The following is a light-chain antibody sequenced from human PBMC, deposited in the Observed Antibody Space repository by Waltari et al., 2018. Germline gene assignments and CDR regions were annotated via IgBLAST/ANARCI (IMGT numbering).Light chain of an antibody. J-gene: IGKJ2*01. V-gene: IGKV2D-29*01. CDR1: QSLLYSNGKTY. CDR3: MQRIKLPRT. Sequence: EIVMTQTPLSLSVTHGQPASISCKSSQSLLYSNGKTYVYWYVQKPGQPPQLLIYEVSRRFSGVPDRFSGRGSGTDFTLKISRVEAEDVGVYYCMQRIKLPRTFGQGTKLEI. CDR2: EVS.